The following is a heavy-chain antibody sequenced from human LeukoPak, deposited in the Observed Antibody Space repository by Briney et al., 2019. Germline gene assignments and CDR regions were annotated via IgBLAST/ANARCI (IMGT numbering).Heavy chain of an antibody. CDR3: ARRTSSNYVDY. V-gene: IGHV4-59*01. CDR2: IYHTGSA. J-gene: IGHJ4*02. D-gene: IGHD4-11*01. CDR1: GGSFSNYY. Sequence: SETLSLTCTVSGGSFSNYYWSWIRQSPGKGLEWIDYIYHTGSANYSPSLKSRVSISIDTSKSQFSLRLISVTAADTAVYYCARRTSSNYVDYWGQGTLVIVSS.